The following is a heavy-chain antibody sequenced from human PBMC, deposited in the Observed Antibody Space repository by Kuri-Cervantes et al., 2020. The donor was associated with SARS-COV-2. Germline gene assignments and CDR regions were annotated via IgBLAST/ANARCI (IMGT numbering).Heavy chain of an antibody. V-gene: IGHV3-30-3*01. D-gene: IGHD2-21*01. CDR3: AREQIVVVSKGGLDY. J-gene: IGHJ4*02. Sequence: GESLKISCAASGFTFSSYAMHWVRQAPGKGLEWVALISYDGSNKYYADSVKGRFTISRDNAKNSLYLQMNSLRAEDTAVYYCAREQIVVVSKGGLDYWGPGNLVNVSS. CDR2: ISYDGSNK. CDR1: GFTFSSYA.